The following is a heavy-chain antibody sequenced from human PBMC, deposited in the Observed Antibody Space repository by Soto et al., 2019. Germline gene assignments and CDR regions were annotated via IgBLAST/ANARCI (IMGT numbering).Heavy chain of an antibody. CDR1: GFSHSNARMG. Sequence: QVTLKESGPVLVKPTETLTLTCTVSGFSHSNARMGVSWIRQPPGKALEWLAHIFSNDEKSYSTSLKSRLTISKDTSKSQVVLTMTNMDPVDTATYYCARNLYDDSSGYYHDYWGQGTLVTVSS. J-gene: IGHJ4*02. CDR3: ARNLYDDSSGYYHDY. V-gene: IGHV2-26*01. CDR2: IFSNDEK. D-gene: IGHD3-22*01.